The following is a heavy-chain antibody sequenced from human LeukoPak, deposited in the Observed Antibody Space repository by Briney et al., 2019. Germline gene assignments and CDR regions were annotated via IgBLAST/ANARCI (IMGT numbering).Heavy chain of an antibody. CDR1: GGSFTDYY. J-gene: IGHJ4*02. CDR2: IYYSGST. V-gene: IGHV4-59*08. Sequence: SETLSLTCVLYGGSFTDYYWSWIRQPPGKGLEWIGYIYYSGSTYYNPSLKSRVTISVDTSKNQFSLKLSSVTAADTAVYYCARHEKHSSGWSDWGQGTLVTASS. CDR3: ARHEKHSSGWSD. D-gene: IGHD6-19*01.